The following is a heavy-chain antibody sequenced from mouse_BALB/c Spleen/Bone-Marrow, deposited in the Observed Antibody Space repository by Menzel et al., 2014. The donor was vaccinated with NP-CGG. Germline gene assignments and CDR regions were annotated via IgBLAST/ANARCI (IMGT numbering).Heavy chain of an antibody. V-gene: IGHV1-52*01. Sequence: QVQLQQSGAELVRPGASVKLSCKASGYSFTNCWMNWVKQRPVQGLEWIGMIHPSDSETRLNQKFKDKATLTVDKSSSTAYMQLSSPTSEDSAVYYCARRGRYGNYETMDYWGQGTSVPVSS. CDR2: IHPSDSET. D-gene: IGHD2-10*02. J-gene: IGHJ4*01. CDR1: GYSFTNCW. CDR3: ARRGRYGNYETMDY.